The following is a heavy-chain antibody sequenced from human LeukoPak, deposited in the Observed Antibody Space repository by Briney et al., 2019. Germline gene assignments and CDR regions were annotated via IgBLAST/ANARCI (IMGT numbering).Heavy chain of an antibody. D-gene: IGHD2-8*01. J-gene: IGHJ5*02. CDR2: INHSGST. Sequence: SETLSLTCAVYGGSFSGYYWSWIRQPPGKGLEWIGEINHSGSTNYNPSLKSRVTISVDTSKNQFSLKLSSVTAADTAVYYCARATDCTNGVCSRWFDPWGQGTLVTVSS. V-gene: IGHV4-34*01. CDR1: GGSFSGYY. CDR3: ARATDCTNGVCSRWFDP.